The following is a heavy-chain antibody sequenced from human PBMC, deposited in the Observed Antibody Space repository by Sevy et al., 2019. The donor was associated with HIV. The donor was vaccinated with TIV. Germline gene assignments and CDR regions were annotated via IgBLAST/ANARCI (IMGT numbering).Heavy chain of an antibody. D-gene: IGHD2-21*02. CDR2: TSVYNGDT. Sequence: ASVKVSCKASGYTVTSNIITWVRQAPGQGLQWMGWTSVYNGDTKYAQKLQGRVTMTTDTSTSTAYMELRSLRSDDTAVYYCARTRCGGDCYSYRHYYYYDMDVWGQWTTVTVSS. J-gene: IGHJ6*02. CDR1: GYTVTSNI. V-gene: IGHV1-18*04. CDR3: ARTRCGGDCYSYRHYYYYDMDV.